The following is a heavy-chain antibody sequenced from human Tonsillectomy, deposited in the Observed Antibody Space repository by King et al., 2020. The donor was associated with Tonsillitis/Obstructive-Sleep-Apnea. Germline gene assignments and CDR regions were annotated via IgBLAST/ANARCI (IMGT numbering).Heavy chain of an antibody. CDR1: GFTFSNAW. V-gene: IGHV3-15*01. CDR3: TTIGGY. CDR2: IKIKTGGGTT. Sequence: QLVQSGGGLVKPGGSLRLSCAASGFTFSNAWMSWVRQAPGKGLEWVGHIKIKTGGGTTDYAAPVKGRFTISRDDSKNTLYLQMNSLKAEDTAVYYCTTIGGYWGQGTLVTVSS. J-gene: IGHJ4*02. D-gene: IGHD3-16*01.